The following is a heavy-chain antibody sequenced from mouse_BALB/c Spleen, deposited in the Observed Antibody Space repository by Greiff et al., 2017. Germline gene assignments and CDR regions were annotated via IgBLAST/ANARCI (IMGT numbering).Heavy chain of an antibody. CDR2: IYPSDSYT. V-gene: IGHV1-69*02. D-gene: IGHD1-2*01. CDR3: TRSGLRPLFDY. CDR1: GYTFTSYW. J-gene: IGHJ2*01. Sequence: VQLQQPGAELVRPGASVKLSCKASGYTFTSYWINWVKQRPGQGLEWIGNIYPSDSYTNYNQKFKDKATLTVDKSSSTAYMQLSSPTSEDSAVYYCTRSGLRPLFDYWGQGTTLTVSS.